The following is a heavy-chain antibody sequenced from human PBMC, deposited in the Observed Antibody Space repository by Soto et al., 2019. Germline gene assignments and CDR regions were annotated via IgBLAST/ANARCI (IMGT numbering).Heavy chain of an antibody. CDR1: GGSISSSNW. CDR2: IYHSGST. V-gene: IGHV4-4*02. CDR3: SRCIAAADRHSY. Sequence: SETLSLTCAVSGGSISSSNWWSWVRQPPGKGLEWIGEIYHSGSTNYNPSLKSRVTISVDKSKNQFSLKLSSVTAADTAVYYCSRCIAAADRHSYWAQGTPVPGSS. J-gene: IGHJ4*02.